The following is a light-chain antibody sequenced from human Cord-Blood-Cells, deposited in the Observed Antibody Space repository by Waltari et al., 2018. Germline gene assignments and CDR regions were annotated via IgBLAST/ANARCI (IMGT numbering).Light chain of an antibody. CDR2: AAS. CDR1: QSISSY. V-gene: IGKV1-39*01. CDR3: QQSYSTPRT. J-gene: IGKJ1*01. Sequence: DIQMTQSPSSLSASVGDRVTITCRASQSISSYLNWYQQKPGKAPKLLIYAASGLQSGVPSRFSCSGSVTDFSLTISSLQPDDFATYDCQQSYSTPRTFGQGTKVEIK.